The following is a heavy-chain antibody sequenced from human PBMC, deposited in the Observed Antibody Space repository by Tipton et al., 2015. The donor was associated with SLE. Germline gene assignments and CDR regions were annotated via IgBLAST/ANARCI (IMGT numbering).Heavy chain of an antibody. J-gene: IGHJ4*02. CDR1: GGSISSGSYY. V-gene: IGHV4-61*02. D-gene: IGHD1-26*01. CDR2: IYTSGST. Sequence: LRLSCTVSGGSISSGSYYWSWIRQPAGKGLEWIGRIYTSGSTNYNPSLKSRVTISVDTPKNQFSLKLSSVTAADTAVYYCARDHSGSVGTYFDYWGQGTLVTVSS. CDR3: ARDHSGSVGTYFDY.